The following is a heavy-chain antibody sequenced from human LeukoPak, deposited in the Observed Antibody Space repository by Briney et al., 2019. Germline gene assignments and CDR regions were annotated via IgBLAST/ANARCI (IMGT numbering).Heavy chain of an antibody. J-gene: IGHJ5*02. CDR3: ARLNKPGWFDP. V-gene: IGHV4-59*08. CDR1: GGSISSYY. D-gene: IGHD1-14*01. Sequence: PSETLSLTFTVSGGSISSYYWSWIRQPPGKGLEWIGFIYYSGSTNYNPSLKSRLTISVDTSKNQFSLKLTSVTAADTAVYYCARLNKPGWFDPWGQGTLVTVSS. CDR2: IYYSGST.